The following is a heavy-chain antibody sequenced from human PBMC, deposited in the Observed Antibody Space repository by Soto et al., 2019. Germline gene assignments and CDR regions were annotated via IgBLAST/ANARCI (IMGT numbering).Heavy chain of an antibody. D-gene: IGHD2-15*01. V-gene: IGHV3-30*18. Sequence: ESGGGVVQPGRSLRLSCAASGFTFSSYGMHWVRQAPGKGLEWVAVISYDGSNKYYADSVKGRFTISRDNSKNTLYLQMNSLRAEDTAVYYCAKGSLVVVAAYDYWGQGTLVTVSS. CDR1: GFTFSSYG. J-gene: IGHJ4*02. CDR2: ISYDGSNK. CDR3: AKGSLVVVAAYDY.